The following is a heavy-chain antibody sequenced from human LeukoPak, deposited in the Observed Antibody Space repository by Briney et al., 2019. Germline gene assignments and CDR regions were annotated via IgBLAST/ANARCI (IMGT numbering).Heavy chain of an antibody. Sequence: SETLSLTCAVYGGSFSGYYWSWIRQPPGKGLEWIGEINHSGSTNYNPSLKSRVTISVDTSKNQFSLKLSSVTAADTAVYYCARLTLTGSLNWGQGTLVTVSS. CDR3: ARLTLTGSLN. CDR2: INHSGST. D-gene: IGHD7-27*01. V-gene: IGHV4-34*01. CDR1: GGSFSGYY. J-gene: IGHJ4*02.